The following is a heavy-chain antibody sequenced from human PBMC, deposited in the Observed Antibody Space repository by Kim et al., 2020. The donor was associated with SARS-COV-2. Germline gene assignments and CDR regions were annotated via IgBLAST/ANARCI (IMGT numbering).Heavy chain of an antibody. CDR2: INWNGGST. CDR1: GFTFDDYG. V-gene: IGHV3-20*04. D-gene: IGHD6-13*01. CDR3: ARSYSSSWYPVFRPPRHYFDY. J-gene: IGHJ4*02. Sequence: GGSLRLSCAASGFTFDDYGMSWVRQAPGKGLEWVSGINWNGGSTGYADSVKGRFTISRDNAKNSLYLQMNSLRAEDTALYYCARSYSSSWYPVFRPPRHYFDYWGQGTLVTVSS.